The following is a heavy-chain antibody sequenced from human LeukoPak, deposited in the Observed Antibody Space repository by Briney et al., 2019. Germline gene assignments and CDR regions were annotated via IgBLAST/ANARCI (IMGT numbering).Heavy chain of an antibody. Sequence: SETLSLTCAVSGYPISSGYYWGWIRQPPGKGLEWIGSIYHSGITYYNPSLKSRVTISVDTSKNQFSLKVNSVTAADTAVYYCAKPQSSLSHFYDSWGQGTLVTVSS. CDR3: AKPQSSLSHFYDS. J-gene: IGHJ4*02. D-gene: IGHD6-6*01. V-gene: IGHV4-38-2*01. CDR2: IYHSGIT. CDR1: GYPISSGYY.